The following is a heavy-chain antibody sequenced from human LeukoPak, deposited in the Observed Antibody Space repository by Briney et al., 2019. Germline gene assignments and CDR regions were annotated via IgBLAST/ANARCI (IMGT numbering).Heavy chain of an antibody. J-gene: IGHJ1*01. CDR3: ARVPNSGSYTRHFQH. V-gene: IGHV1-2*06. CDR1: GYTFTGYY. Sequence: ASVKVSCKASGYTFTGYYIHWVRQAPGQGLEWMGRINPNSGGTNYAQKFQGRVTMTRDTSISTAYMELSRLRSDDTAVYYCARVPNSGSYTRHFQHWGQGTLVTVSS. CDR2: INPNSGGT. D-gene: IGHD1-26*01.